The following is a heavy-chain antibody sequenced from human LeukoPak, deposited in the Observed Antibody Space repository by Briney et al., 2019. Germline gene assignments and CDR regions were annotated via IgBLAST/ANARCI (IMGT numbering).Heavy chain of an antibody. V-gene: IGHV4-59*01. D-gene: IGHD7-27*01. Sequence: SETLSLTCTVSGDSISSYFWSWIRQPPGKGLEWIGYVYYSGSTNYNPSLKSRVTISVDTSRNQFSLNLRSVTAADTAVYYCARDYGSGDLSDAFDIWGQGTMVTVSS. J-gene: IGHJ3*02. CDR1: GDSISSYF. CDR2: VYYSGST. CDR3: ARDYGSGDLSDAFDI.